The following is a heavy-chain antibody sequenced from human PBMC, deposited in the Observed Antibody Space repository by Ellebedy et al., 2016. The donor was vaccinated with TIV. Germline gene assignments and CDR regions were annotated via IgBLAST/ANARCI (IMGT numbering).Heavy chain of an antibody. V-gene: IGHV1-2*02. CDR1: GYTFTGYY. Sequence: AASVKVSCKASGYTFTGYYMHWVRQAPGQGLEWMGWINPHSGGTKYAQKFQGRVTMTTDTSINTAYMELRSLTSDDTAVYYCTKDSYFSGSYLAWFDPWGQGTLVTVSS. CDR2: INPHSGGT. CDR3: TKDSYFSGSYLAWFDP. J-gene: IGHJ5*02. D-gene: IGHD3-10*01.